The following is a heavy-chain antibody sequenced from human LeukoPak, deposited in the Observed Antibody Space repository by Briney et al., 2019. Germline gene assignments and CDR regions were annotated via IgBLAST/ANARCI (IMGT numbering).Heavy chain of an antibody. V-gene: IGHV3-48*03. CDR2: ISSGSTI. Sequence: GGSLRLSCAASGFTFSSYEMNWVRQPPGKGLEWVSYISSGSTIYYADSVKGRFTVSRDNAENSLYLQMNSLRADDAAVYYCASEGSVPYWGQGTLVTVSS. J-gene: IGHJ4*02. D-gene: IGHD6-6*01. CDR1: GFTFSSYE. CDR3: ASEGSVPY.